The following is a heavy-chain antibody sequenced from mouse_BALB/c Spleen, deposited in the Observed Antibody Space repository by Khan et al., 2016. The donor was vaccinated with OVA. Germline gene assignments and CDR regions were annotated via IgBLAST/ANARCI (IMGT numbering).Heavy chain of an antibody. D-gene: IGHD1-1*02. CDR3: AKGLWSYYFALDY. CDR1: GFSLSDFD. V-gene: IGHV2-6-5*01. CDR2: IWGGGNT. Sequence: VELVESGPGLVAPSQSLSITCTVSGFSLSDFDVSWIRQPPGKGLEWLGVIWGGGNTYYNSALKSRLSISKDNSKSQVFLKMNSLQTDDTAIYYCAKGLWSYYFALDYWGQGTSVTVSS. J-gene: IGHJ4*01.